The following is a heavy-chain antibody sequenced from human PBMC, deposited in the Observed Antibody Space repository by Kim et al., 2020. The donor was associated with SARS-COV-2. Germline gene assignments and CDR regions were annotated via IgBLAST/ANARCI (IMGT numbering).Heavy chain of an antibody. CDR2: ISGSGGST. D-gene: IGHD5-12*01. CDR3: AARGYSGYEGYY. J-gene: IGHJ4*02. Sequence: GGSLRLSCAASGFTFSSYAMSWVRQAPGKGLEWVSAISGSGGSTYYADSVKGRFTISRDNSKNTLYLQMNSLRAEDTAVYYCAARGYSGYEGYYWGPGTLGTVSS. CDR1: GFTFSSYA. V-gene: IGHV3-23*01.